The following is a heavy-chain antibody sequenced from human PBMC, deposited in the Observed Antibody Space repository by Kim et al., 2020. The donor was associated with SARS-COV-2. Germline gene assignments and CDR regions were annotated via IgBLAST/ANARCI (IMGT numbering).Heavy chain of an antibody. CDR1: GYTFTSYA. CDR3: ARDVRSYYASGSYYAVSDMAASWFDP. Sequence: ASVKVSCKASGYTFTSYAINWVRQAPGQGLEWMGWINTNTGNPTYAQGFTGRFVFSLDTSVSTAYLQISSLKAEDTAVYYCARDVRSYYASGSYYAVSDMAASWFDPWGQGTLVTVSS. CDR2: INTNTGNP. V-gene: IGHV7-4-1*02. D-gene: IGHD3-10*01. J-gene: IGHJ5*02.